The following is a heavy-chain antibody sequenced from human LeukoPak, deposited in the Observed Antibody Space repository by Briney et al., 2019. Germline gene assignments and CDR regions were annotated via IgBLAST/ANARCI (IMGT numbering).Heavy chain of an antibody. CDR1: GFTFSSYA. CDR2: ISYDGSNK. CDR3: ARKAMVSGADY. D-gene: IGHD5-18*01. Sequence: GGSLRLSCAASGFTFSSYAMHWVRQAPGKGLEWVAVISYDGSNKYYADSVKGRFTISRDNSKNTLYLQMNSLRAEDTAVYYCARKAMVSGADYWGQGTLVTVSS. J-gene: IGHJ4*02. V-gene: IGHV3-30-3*01.